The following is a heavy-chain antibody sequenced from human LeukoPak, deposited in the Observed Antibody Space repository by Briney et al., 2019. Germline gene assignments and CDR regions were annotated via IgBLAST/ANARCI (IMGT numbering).Heavy chain of an antibody. Sequence: NPSETLSLTCTVSGGSISSGDYYWSWIRQLPGRGLEWIGYIYYSGSTYYNPSLKSRVTISVDTSKNQFSLKLSSVTAADTALYYCARGTGSLGYNWFDPWGQGTLVTVSS. CDR2: IYYSGST. D-gene: IGHD7-27*01. J-gene: IGHJ5*02. CDR3: ARGTGSLGYNWFDP. CDR1: GGSISSGDYY. V-gene: IGHV4-30-4*08.